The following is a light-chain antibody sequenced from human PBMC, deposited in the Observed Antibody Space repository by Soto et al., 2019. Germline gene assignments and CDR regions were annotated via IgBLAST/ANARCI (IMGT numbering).Light chain of an antibody. CDR1: QSVSSSY. J-gene: IGKJ1*01. V-gene: IGKV3-20*01. CDR2: GAS. CDR3: QQNGSSRT. Sequence: EIVLTQSPGTLSLSPEERATLSCRASQSVSSSYLAWYQQKPGQAPRLLIYGASSRATGIPDRFSGSGSGTDFTLTISRLEPEDFAVYYCQQNGSSRTFGQGTKVEIK.